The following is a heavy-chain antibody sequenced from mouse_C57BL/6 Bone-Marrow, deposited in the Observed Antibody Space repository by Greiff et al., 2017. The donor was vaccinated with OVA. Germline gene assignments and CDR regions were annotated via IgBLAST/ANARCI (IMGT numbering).Heavy chain of an antibody. Sequence: VQLQQPGAELVMPGASVKLSCKASGYTFTSYWMHWVKQRPGQGLEWIGEIDPSDSYTNYNQKFKGKSTLTVDKSSSTAYMQLSSLTSEDSAVYYWAGIGPSMDYWGQGTSVTVSS. CDR1: GYTFTSYW. V-gene: IGHV1-69*01. CDR2: IDPSDSYT. CDR3: AGIGPSMDY. J-gene: IGHJ4*01. D-gene: IGHD2-14*01.